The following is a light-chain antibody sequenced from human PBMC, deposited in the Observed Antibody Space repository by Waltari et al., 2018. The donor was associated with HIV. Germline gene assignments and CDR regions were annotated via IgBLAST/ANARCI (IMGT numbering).Light chain of an antibody. V-gene: IGLV2-14*03. CDR1: SSDVGGYNH. Sequence: QSDLTQPASVSGHPGQSITISCTRTSSDVGGYNHVSCYQQHPGKAPRLRIYDVSNRPSGVSNRFSGSKSGNTASLTISGLQAEDEADYYCSSYTSSSTPYVFGTGTKVTVL. CDR3: SSYTSSSTPYV. CDR2: DVS. J-gene: IGLJ1*01.